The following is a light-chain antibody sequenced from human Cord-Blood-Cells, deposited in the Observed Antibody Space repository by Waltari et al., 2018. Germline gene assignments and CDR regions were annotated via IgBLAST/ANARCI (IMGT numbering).Light chain of an antibody. J-gene: IGLJ1*01. CDR1: SSNIGSNH. CDR3: AAWDDSLGGYV. CDR2: RNN. Sequence: QSVLTQPPSASGTPGQRVTISCSGSSSNIGSNHVYWYQQLPGTAPKLLIYRNNQRPSGVPDRFSGSKSGTSASLAISGLRSEDEADYYCAAWDDSLGGYVFGTGTKVTVL. V-gene: IGLV1-47*01.